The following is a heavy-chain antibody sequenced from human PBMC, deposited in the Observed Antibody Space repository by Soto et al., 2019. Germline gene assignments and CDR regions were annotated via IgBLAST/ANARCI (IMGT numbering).Heavy chain of an antibody. CDR2: TSYDGRNK. V-gene: IGHV3-30*03. CDR1: GVTFSTYG. D-gene: IGHD3-10*01. J-gene: IGHJ4*02. CDR3: ARDLVTMVRDPNYFDY. Sequence: PGGSLRLSCAASGVTFSTYGMHWVRQAPGTGLEWVAVTSYDGRNKYHADSVKGRFTISRDNSNNTLYLQMNSLRAEDTAVYYCARDLVTMVRDPNYFDYWGQGTLVTVSS.